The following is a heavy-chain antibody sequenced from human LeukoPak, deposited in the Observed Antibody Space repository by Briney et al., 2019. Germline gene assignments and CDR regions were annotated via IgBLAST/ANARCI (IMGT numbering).Heavy chain of an antibody. CDR1: GITFGNNW. V-gene: IGHV3-74*01. Sequence: GGSLRLSRAASGITFGNNWMHWVRQGAGKGLVWISRINSDGGGAIYADSVKGRFTVSRDNAKNTLYLQMNSLRAEDTAVYYCARDVPHNWFDTWGQGTLVTVSS. CDR3: ARDVPHNWFDT. J-gene: IGHJ5*02. CDR2: INSDGGGA.